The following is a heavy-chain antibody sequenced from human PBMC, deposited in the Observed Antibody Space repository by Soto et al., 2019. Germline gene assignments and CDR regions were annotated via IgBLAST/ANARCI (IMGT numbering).Heavy chain of an antibody. CDR3: AKDAISGDGIWLMDS. V-gene: IGHV3-23*01. D-gene: IGHD4-17*01. Sequence: PGGSLRLSCAASGFTFRNYAMTWARQAPGKGLEWVSSLLRSGSSAYYADSVRGRFTISSDTSANSLYLQMDNLRAEDTAIYYCAKDAISGDGIWLMDSWDQGTVVTVYS. J-gene: IGHJ5*02. CDR2: LLRSGSSA. CDR1: GFTFRNYA.